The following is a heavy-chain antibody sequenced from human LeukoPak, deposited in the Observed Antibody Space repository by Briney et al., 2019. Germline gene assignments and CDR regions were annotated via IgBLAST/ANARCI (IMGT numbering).Heavy chain of an antibody. D-gene: IGHD4-23*01. CDR2: MFYGGDT. J-gene: IGHJ2*01. CDR1: GGSISRSS. CDR3: AGHKVHDFGGSDWYFDL. Sequence: PSETLSLTCTVSGGSISRSSWSWIRQPPGKGLESIVYMFYGGDTNHNPSLKSRVTMSVDTSKNQFSLRLSSVTAADTAVYYCAGHKVHDFGGSDWYFDLWGRGTLVTVSS. V-gene: IGHV4-59*08.